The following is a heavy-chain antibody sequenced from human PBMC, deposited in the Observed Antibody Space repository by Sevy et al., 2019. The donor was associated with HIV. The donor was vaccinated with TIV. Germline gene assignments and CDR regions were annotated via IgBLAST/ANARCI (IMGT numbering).Heavy chain of an antibody. CDR1: GGTFSSYA. CDR2: IIPIFGTA. V-gene: IGHV1-69*13. J-gene: IGHJ6*02. Sequence: ASVKVSCKASGGTFSSYAISWVRQAPGQGLEWMGGIIPIFGTANYAQMFQGRVTITADESTSTAYMELSSLRSEDTAVYYCARDQPILVPAAIGYYGMDVWGQGTTVTVSS. CDR3: ARDQPILVPAAIGYYGMDV. D-gene: IGHD2-2*01.